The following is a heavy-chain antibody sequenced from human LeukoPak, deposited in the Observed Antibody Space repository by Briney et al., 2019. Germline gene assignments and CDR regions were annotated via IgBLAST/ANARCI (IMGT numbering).Heavy chain of an antibody. J-gene: IGHJ4*02. D-gene: IGHD3-10*01. V-gene: IGHV4-39*07. CDR2: INQSGST. CDR1: GGSINSRPYY. Sequence: SETLSLTCSVSGGSINSRPYYWGWIRQPPGKGLEWIGEINQSGSTIYNPSLKSRVTISVDMSKNQFSLKLTSVTAADTAVYYCARLSRRVRGINKYCFDYWGQGTLVTVSS. CDR3: ARLSRRVRGINKYCFDY.